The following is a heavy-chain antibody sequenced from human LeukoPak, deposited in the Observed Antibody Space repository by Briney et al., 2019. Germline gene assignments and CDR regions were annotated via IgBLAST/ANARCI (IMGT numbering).Heavy chain of an antibody. D-gene: IGHD3-10*01. CDR3: VTDRRGILVRGTTFDY. Sequence: PGGSLRLSCAASGFTFSSYWMHWVRQVPGKGLVWVSRIKGDGSNIFYADSVKGRFTISRDNSKNTLYLQMSSLRAEDTAVYYCVTDRRGILVRGTTFDYWGQGTLVTVSS. CDR1: GFTFSSYW. V-gene: IGHV3-74*01. CDR2: IKGDGSNI. J-gene: IGHJ4*02.